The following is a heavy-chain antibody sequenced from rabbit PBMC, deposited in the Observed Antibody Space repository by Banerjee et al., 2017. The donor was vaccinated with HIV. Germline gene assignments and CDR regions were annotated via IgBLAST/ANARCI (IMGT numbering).Heavy chain of an antibody. CDR1: GFDFSSWYY. J-gene: IGHJ4*01. D-gene: IGHD2-1*01. V-gene: IGHV1S43*01. CDR3: ARDSSYDDYGDYDL. Sequence: QQQLEESGGGLVKPGGTLTLTCKASGFDFSSWYYICWVRQAPGKGLELIACIYNGDGTTYYASWVNGRFTISRSTSLTTVDLKMTSLTAADTATYFCARDSSYDDYGDYDLRGPGTLVTVS. CDR2: IYNGDGTT.